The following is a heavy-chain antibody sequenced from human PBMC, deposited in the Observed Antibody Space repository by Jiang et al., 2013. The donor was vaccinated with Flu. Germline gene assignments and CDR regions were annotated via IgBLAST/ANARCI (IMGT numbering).Heavy chain of an antibody. CDR1: GFTFSTYS. V-gene: IGHV3-48*01. CDR3: ARSGYYTLDY. CDR2: ISNSGSNI. Sequence: QLLESGGGLVQPGGSLRLSCAASGFTFSTYSMNWVRQSPGKGLEWVSYISNSGSNIYYADSVKGRFTISRDNAKNSLYLQMNSLRVEDTAMYYCARSGYYTLDYWGQGTLVTVSS. J-gene: IGHJ4*02. D-gene: IGHD3-3*01.